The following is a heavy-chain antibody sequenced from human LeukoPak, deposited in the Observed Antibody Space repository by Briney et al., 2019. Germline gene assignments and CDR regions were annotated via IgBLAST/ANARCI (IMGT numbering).Heavy chain of an antibody. CDR2: IWYDGSNK. CDR1: GFTFSSYG. J-gene: IGHJ4*02. CDR3: ARGIGPYCSSTSCYGTLIY. D-gene: IGHD2-2*01. V-gene: IGHV3-33*01. Sequence: GRSLRLSCAASGFTFSSYGMHWVRQAPGKGLEWVAVIWYDGSNKYYADSVKGRFTISRDNSKNTLYLQMNSLRAEDTAVYYCARGIGPYCSSTSCYGTLIYWGQGTLVTVSS.